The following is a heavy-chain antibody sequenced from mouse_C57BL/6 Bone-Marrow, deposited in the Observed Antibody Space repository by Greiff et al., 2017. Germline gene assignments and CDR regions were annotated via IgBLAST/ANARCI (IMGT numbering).Heavy chain of an antibody. D-gene: IGHD1-1*01. CDR2: IDPSDSYT. CDR3: ASGSDYYGSIYFDY. CDR1: GYTFTSYW. Sequence: QVQLKQPGAELVKPGASVKLSCKASGYTFTSYWMQWVKQRPGQGLEWIGEIDPSDSYTNYNQKFKGKATLTVDTSSSTAYMQLSSLTSEDSAVYYGASGSDYYGSIYFDYWGQGTTLTVSS. J-gene: IGHJ2*01. V-gene: IGHV1-50*01.